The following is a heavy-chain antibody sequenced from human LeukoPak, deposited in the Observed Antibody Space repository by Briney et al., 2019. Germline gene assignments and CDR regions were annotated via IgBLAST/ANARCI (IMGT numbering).Heavy chain of an antibody. J-gene: IGHJ4*02. CDR1: GFTFSSYS. D-gene: IGHD3-9*01. CDR2: ISSSSYI. Sequence: PGGSLRLSCAASGFTFSSYSMNWVRQAPGKGLEWVSSISSSSYIYYADSVKGRFTISRDNAKNSLYLQMNSLRAEDTAVYYCARDLAHYDILTGLDYWGQGTLVTVSS. V-gene: IGHV3-21*01. CDR3: ARDLAHYDILTGLDY.